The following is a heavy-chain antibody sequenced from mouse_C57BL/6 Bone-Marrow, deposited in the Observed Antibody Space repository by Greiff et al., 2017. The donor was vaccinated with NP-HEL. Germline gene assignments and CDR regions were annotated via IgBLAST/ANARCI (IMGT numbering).Heavy chain of an antibody. CDR1: GYTFTSYG. CDR3: ARPRPSYLSAWFAY. V-gene: IGHV1-81*01. D-gene: IGHD6-2*01. J-gene: IGHJ3*01. CDR2: IYPRSGNT. Sequence: QVQLKQSGAELARPGASVKLSCKASGYTFTSYGISWVKQRTGQGLEWIGEIYPRSGNTYYNEKFKGKAPLTADKSSSTAYMELRSLTSADSAVYFCARPRPSYLSAWFAYWGQGTLVTVSA.